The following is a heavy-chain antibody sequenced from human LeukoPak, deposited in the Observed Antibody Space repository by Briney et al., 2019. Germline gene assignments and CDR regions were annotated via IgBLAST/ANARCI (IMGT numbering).Heavy chain of an antibody. Sequence: GGSLRLSCAASGFTFSDYEMNWVRQTPGKGLEWVSYISSSGSTIYYADSVEGRFTISRDNAKNSLNLQMNSLRAEDTAVYYCARAGLGDNGAFDIWGQGTMVTVSS. V-gene: IGHV3-48*03. J-gene: IGHJ3*02. D-gene: IGHD2-21*01. CDR3: ARAGLGDNGAFDI. CDR1: GFTFSDYE. CDR2: ISSSGSTI.